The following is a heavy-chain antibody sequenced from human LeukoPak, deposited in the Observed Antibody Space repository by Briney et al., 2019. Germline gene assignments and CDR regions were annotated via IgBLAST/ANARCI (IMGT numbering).Heavy chain of an antibody. V-gene: IGHV3-33*01. CDR1: GFTLSNHG. CDR2: IWYDGSNK. CDR3: ARVRDGDYFDY. D-gene: IGHD4-17*01. Sequence: GGSLRLSCAASGFTLSNHGMHWVRQAPGKGLEWVAVIWYDGSNKYYADSVKGRFTISRDNSKNTLYLQMNSLRAEDTAVYYCARVRDGDYFDYWGQGTLVTVSS. J-gene: IGHJ4*02.